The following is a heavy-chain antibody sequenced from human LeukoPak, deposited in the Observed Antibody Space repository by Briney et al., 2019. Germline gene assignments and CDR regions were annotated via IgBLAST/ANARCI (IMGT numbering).Heavy chain of an antibody. Sequence: SETLSLTCTVSGGSISSRSYYWGWIRHPPGKGLEWIGSISYSGSTYFNPSLKSRVTISLHTSKNQFSLKLSSVTAADTAVYYCARVREDPWNSAPHAFDIWGQGTMVTVSS. CDR3: ARVREDPWNSAPHAFDI. D-gene: IGHD1-1*01. V-gene: IGHV4-39*07. CDR1: GGSISSRSYY. J-gene: IGHJ3*02. CDR2: ISYSGST.